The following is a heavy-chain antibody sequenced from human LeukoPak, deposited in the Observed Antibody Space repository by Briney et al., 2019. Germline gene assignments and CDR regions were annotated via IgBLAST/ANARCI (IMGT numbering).Heavy chain of an antibody. CDR1: GFTFSTYG. J-gene: IGHJ4*02. CDR2: ISYDGTNK. CDR3: AKDSLAGYLRGYFDD. Sequence: GGSLRLSCAASGFTFSTYGMRWVRQAPGKGLEWVAVISYDGTNKYYTDSVKGRFTIARDNSKNTLYLQMNSLRPEDTAVFYCAKDSLAGYLRGYFDDWGQGTQVTVSS. D-gene: IGHD3-9*01. V-gene: IGHV3-30*18.